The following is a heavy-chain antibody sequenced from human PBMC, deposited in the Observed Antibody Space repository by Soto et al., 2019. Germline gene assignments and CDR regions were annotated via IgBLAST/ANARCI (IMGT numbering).Heavy chain of an antibody. CDR1: GFTFSSDG. CDR3: ARDSSSSPYWYFDL. Sequence: QVQLVESGGGVVQPGRSLRLSCAASGFTFSSDGVHWVRQAPCKGLEWVSVISYDGSNKNHADSVKGRFTISRDNSKNTLYLQMNSLRAEDTALYYCARDSSSSPYWYFDLWGRGTLVTVSS. CDR2: ISYDGSNK. V-gene: IGHV3-30-3*01. D-gene: IGHD2-2*01. J-gene: IGHJ2*01.